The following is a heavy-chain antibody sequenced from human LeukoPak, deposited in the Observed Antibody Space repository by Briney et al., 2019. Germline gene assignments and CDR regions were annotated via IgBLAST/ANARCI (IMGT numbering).Heavy chain of an antibody. V-gene: IGHV3-30*18. J-gene: IGHJ4*02. CDR2: ISSDGNDK. Sequence: GGSLRLSCAASGVTFSSYGMHWVRQAPGKGLEWVALISSDGNDKLYGDSVKGRFTISRDDSKNTLYLQMNSLRAEDTAVYYCAKDERELLRGNFDYWGQGTLVTVSS. CDR1: GVTFSSYG. CDR3: AKDERELLRGNFDY. D-gene: IGHD1-26*01.